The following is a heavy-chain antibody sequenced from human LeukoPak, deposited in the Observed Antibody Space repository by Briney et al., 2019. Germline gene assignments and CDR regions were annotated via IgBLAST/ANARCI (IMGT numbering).Heavy chain of an antibody. CDR1: GGSMNGYS. J-gene: IGHJ4*02. CDR2: IYYSGRT. V-gene: IGHV4-59*08. D-gene: IGHD1-26*01. Sequence: SETLSLTCTLSGGSMNGYSWSWIRQPPGKGLEWIGYIYYSGRTNYNPSLKSRVTISVDTSKNQFSLKLSSVTAADTAVYYCARLGNYYDYWGQGALVTVSS. CDR3: ARLGNYYDY.